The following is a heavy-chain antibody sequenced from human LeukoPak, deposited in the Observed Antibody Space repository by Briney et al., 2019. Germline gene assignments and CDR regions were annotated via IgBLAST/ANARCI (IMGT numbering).Heavy chain of an antibody. CDR3: ATDSSYYDSSGYGY. Sequence: ASAKVSCKVSGYTLTELSMHWVRQAPGKGLEWMGGFDPEDGETIYAQKFQGRVTMTEDTSTDTAYMELSSLRSEDTAVYYCATDSSYYDSSGYGYWGQGTLVTVSS. CDR1: GYTLTELS. V-gene: IGHV1-24*01. CDR2: FDPEDGET. J-gene: IGHJ4*02. D-gene: IGHD3-22*01.